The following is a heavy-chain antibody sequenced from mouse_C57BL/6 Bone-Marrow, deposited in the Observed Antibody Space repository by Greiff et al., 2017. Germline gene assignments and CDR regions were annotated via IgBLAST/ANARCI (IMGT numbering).Heavy chain of an antibody. CDR3: AVYYGSSNYAMDY. J-gene: IGHJ4*01. CDR1: GYTFTDYY. CDR2: INPNNGGT. Sequence: EVQLQQSGPELVKPGASVKISCKASGYTFTDYYMNWVKPSHGTSLEWIGDINPNNGGTSYNQKFKGKAPLTVDKSSSTAYMELRSLTSEDSAVYYWAVYYGSSNYAMDYWGQGTSVTVSS. D-gene: IGHD1-1*01. V-gene: IGHV1-26*01.